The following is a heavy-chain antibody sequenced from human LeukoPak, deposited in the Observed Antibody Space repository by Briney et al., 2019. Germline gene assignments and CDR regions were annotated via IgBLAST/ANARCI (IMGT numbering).Heavy chain of an antibody. J-gene: IGHJ5*02. D-gene: IGHD5-12*01. V-gene: IGHV1-69*04. CDR1: GGTFSSFA. Sequence: SVKVSCKASGGTFSSFAISWVRQAPGQGLEWMGRIIPILGIANYAQKFQGRVTITADKSTSTAYMELSSLRSEDTAVYYCARAPFSGRGTFDPWGQGTLVTVSS. CDR3: ARAPFSGRGTFDP. CDR2: IIPILGIA.